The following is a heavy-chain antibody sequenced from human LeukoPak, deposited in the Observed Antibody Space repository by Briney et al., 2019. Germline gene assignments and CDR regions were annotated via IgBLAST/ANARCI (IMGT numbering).Heavy chain of an antibody. CDR3: ARADCGGDCYYYYYGMDV. CDR2: IGTSSTTI. Sequence: GGSLRLSCAASGFTFSSYTMNWVRQPPGKGLEWVSNIGTSSTTIYYADSVKGRFTISRDNSKNTLYLQMNSLRAEDTAVYYCARADCGGDCYYYYYGMDVWGQGTTVTVSS. J-gene: IGHJ6*02. V-gene: IGHV3-48*01. D-gene: IGHD2-21*02. CDR1: GFTFSSYT.